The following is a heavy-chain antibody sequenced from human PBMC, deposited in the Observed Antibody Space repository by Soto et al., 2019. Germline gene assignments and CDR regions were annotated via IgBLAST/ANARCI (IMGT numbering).Heavy chain of an antibody. Sequence: QVQLQESGPGLVKPSQTLSLTCTVSGGSISSGGYYWSWIRQHPGKGLEWIGYIYYSGSTYYNPSCKGRVTISVDTSKNQFALKLSSVTAADTAVYYCARVAARADAFDIWGQGTMVTVSS. CDR2: IYYSGST. J-gene: IGHJ3*02. D-gene: IGHD6-6*01. V-gene: IGHV4-31*03. CDR3: ARVAARADAFDI. CDR1: GGSISSGGYY.